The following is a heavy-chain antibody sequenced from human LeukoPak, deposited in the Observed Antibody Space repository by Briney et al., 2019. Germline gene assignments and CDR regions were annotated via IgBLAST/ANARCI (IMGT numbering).Heavy chain of an antibody. J-gene: IGHJ3*01. Sequence: GESLKISCEASGYSFTTYWIAWVRQMPGKGLEWMGIIYPGDSDTRYSPSFQGQVTISADKSVNTAYLQWSSLKASDTAMYYCARPNITSYYDSRGYDAFDVWGQGTMVTVYS. CDR2: IYPGDSDT. D-gene: IGHD3-22*01. CDR1: GYSFTTYW. V-gene: IGHV5-51*01. CDR3: ARPNITSYYDSRGYDAFDV.